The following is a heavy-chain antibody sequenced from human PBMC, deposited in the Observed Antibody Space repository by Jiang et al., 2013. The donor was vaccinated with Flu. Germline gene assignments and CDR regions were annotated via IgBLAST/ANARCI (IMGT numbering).Heavy chain of an antibody. D-gene: IGHD4-11*01. Sequence: GAEVKKPGESLKISCKGSGYSFTTYWIAWVRQMPGIGLEWMGIMHPRDSDTRYSPSFRGQVTILADKSISTAYLQWTSLKASDTAMYYCARPVWDNYELDHWGQGTLVTVSS. CDR1: GYSFTTYW. V-gene: IGHV5-51*01. J-gene: IGHJ4*02. CDR3: ARPVWDNYELDH. CDR2: MHPRDSDT.